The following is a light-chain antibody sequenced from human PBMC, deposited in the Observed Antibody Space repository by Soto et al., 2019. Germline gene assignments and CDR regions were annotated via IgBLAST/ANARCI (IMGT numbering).Light chain of an antibody. V-gene: IGLV1-51*02. CDR3: GTWDSRLNGVV. CDR1: TSNIGNNY. CDR2: QNN. Sequence: QSVLTQPPSVSAAPGQTVTISCSGSTSNIGNNYVSWYQQLPGTAPKLLIYQNNKRPSGIPDRFSGSKSATSGTLGITGLQTGDEADYYCGTWDSRLNGVVFGGGTQLTVL. J-gene: IGLJ2*01.